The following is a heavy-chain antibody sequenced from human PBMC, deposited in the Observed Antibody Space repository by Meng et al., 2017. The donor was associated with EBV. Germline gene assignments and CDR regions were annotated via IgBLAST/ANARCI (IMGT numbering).Heavy chain of an antibody. D-gene: IGHD3-10*01. J-gene: IGHJ4*02. CDR1: GFSLTSGNYH. CDR2: IYDTGTT. Sequence: QAPLQVSVPAPVKPSANLSLTFTVSGFSLTSGNYHWSGIRQSPGKDLEWIGYIYDTGTTIYNPSLKSRVSIFLETSKNLFSLKLNSVTTADTAVYYCAKSRSSTPGVVDYWGQGTLVTVSS. CDR3: AKSRSSTPGVVDY. V-gene: IGHV4-61*01.